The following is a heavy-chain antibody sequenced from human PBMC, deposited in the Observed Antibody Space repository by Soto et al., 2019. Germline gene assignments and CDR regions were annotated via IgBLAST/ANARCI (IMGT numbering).Heavy chain of an antibody. D-gene: IGHD3-22*01. J-gene: IGHJ6*04. CDR3: ARVRHYYDSSGYYYRPYYYYGMDV. CDR1: GGSINTFY. Sequence: PSETLSLTCTVSGGSINTFYWSWVRQPAGKGLEWIGYIYYSGSTNYNPSLKSRVTISVDTSKNQFSLKLSSVTAADTAVYYCARVRHYYDSSGYYYRPYYYYGMDVWGKGTTVTVSS. CDR2: IYYSGST. V-gene: IGHV4-59*01.